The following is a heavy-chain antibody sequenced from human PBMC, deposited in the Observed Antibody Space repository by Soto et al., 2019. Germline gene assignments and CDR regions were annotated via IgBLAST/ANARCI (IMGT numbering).Heavy chain of an antibody. CDR3: ARSVFP. J-gene: IGHJ5*02. CDR2: IYYSGST. CDR1: GDSIINYY. V-gene: IGHV4-59*06. Sequence: SETLSLTCAVSGDSIINYYWSWIRQHPGKGLEWIGYIYYSGSTYYNPSLKSRVTISVDTSKNQFSLKLTSVTAADTAVYYCARSVFPWGQGTLVTVSS.